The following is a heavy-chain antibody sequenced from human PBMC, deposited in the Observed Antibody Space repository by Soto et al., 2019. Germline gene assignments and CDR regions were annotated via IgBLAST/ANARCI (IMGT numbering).Heavy chain of an antibody. CDR3: TRDHGGFSNRFDP. CDR1: GITFDTYA. CDR2: VRGSGSST. V-gene: IGHV3-23*01. J-gene: IGHJ5*02. D-gene: IGHD3-3*01. Sequence: EVQLLESGGGLVQPGGSLRLSCAASGITFDTYAMTWVRQAPVKGLEWVSGVRGSGSSTYYADSVRGRFTISRDDSKNTVYLQMNSLRAEDTAVYYCTRDHGGFSNRFDPWGKGTLVTVSS.